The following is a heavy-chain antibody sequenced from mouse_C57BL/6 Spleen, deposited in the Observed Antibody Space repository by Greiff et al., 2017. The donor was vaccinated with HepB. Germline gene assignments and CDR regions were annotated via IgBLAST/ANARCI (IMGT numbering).Heavy chain of an antibody. CDR3: ARSPYGNYSLDY. CDR1: GYTFTSYW. CDR2: IHPNSGST. J-gene: IGHJ4*01. D-gene: IGHD2-1*01. V-gene: IGHV1-64*01. Sequence: QVQLQQPGAELVKPGASVKLSCKASGYTFTSYWMHWVKQRPGQGLEWIGMIHPNSGSTNYNEKFKSKATLTVDKSSSTAYMHLSSLTSEDSAVYYCARSPYGNYSLDYWGQGTSVTVSS.